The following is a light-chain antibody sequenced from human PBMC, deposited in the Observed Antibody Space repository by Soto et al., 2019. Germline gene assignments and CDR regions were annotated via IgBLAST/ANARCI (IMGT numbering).Light chain of an antibody. J-gene: IGKJ4*01. CDR2: DAS. Sequence: DIQLTQSPSFLSASVGDRVTITCRASQGISSYLAWYQQKPGKAPKLLIYDASSLESGVPSRFSGSGSGTEFTLTISSLQPDDFATYYCQQYNSYSGLTFGGGTKVDIK. V-gene: IGKV1-9*01. CDR3: QQYNSYSGLT. CDR1: QGISSY.